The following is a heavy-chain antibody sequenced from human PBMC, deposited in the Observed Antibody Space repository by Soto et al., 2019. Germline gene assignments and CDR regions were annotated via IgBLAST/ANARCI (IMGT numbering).Heavy chain of an antibody. CDR3: ARLGHPGH. CDR2: VIPILGTA. J-gene: IGHJ4*02. V-gene: IGHV1-69*01. CDR1: GGSLRNSV. Sequence: QVQLVQSGAEVKKPGSSVKVSCTASGGSLRNSVISWVRQAPAQRLEWTGGVIPILGTANYAQKFQGRVTMTAAEATSTAYMDLSSLSPDDTAVYYCARLGHPGHWGPGTLVIVSS.